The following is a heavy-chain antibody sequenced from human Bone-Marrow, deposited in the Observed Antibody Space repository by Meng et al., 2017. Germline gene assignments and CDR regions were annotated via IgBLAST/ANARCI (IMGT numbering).Heavy chain of an antibody. J-gene: IGHJ4*02. CDR2: INSDGSST. CDR3: ARPRGGDFYDT. V-gene: IGHV3-74*01. Sequence: GESLKISCAASGFTFSSFWMHWVRQAPGKGLVWVSRINSDGSSTNYADSVKGRFTISRDNAKNTLFLQMNSLRVEDTSVYYCARPRGGDFYDTWGQGTLVTVSS. CDR1: GFTFSSFW. D-gene: IGHD2-21*02.